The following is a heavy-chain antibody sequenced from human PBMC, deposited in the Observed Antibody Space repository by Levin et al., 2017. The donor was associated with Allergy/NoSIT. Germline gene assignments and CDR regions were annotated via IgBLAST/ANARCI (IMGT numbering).Heavy chain of an antibody. CDR3: ARHVYPDGSPFDS. V-gene: IGHV4-59*08. J-gene: IGHJ4*02. Sequence: PSETLSLTCSVSGGSISSYHWSWIRQPPGKGLEWIGHFYYSGSSNYNPSLKSRVTISVDTSKNQFSLNLTSVIATDTAMYYCARHVYPDGSPFDSWGLGSLVTVSS. D-gene: IGHD3-10*01. CDR1: GGSISSYH. CDR2: FYYSGSS.